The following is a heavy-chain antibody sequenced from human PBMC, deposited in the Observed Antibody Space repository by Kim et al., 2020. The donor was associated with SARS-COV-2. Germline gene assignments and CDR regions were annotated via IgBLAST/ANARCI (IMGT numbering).Heavy chain of an antibody. V-gene: IGHV4-59*13. D-gene: IGHD4-17*01. CDR1: GGSISSYY. CDR2: IYYSGST. J-gene: IGHJ4*02. Sequence: SETLSLTCTVSGGSISSYYWSWIRQPPGKGLEWIGYIYYSGSTNYNPSLKSRVTISVDTSKNQFSLKLSSVTAADTAVYYCARGGRLRWFDYWGQGTLVTVSS. CDR3: ARGGRLRWFDY.